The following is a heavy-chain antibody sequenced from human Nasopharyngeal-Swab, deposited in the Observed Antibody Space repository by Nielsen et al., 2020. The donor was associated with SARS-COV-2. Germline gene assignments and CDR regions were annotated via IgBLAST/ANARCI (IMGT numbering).Heavy chain of an antibody. J-gene: IGHJ5*02. D-gene: IGHD6-6*01. CDR2: INAGNCNT. CDR1: GYTFTSYA. Sequence: ASVKVSCKASGYTFTSYAMHWVRQAPGQRLEWMGWINAGNCNTKYSQKFQGRVTITRDTSASTAYMELSSLRSEDTAVYYCARDLWQLVRPSNWFDPWGQGTLVTVSS. CDR3: ARDLWQLVRPSNWFDP. V-gene: IGHV1-3*01.